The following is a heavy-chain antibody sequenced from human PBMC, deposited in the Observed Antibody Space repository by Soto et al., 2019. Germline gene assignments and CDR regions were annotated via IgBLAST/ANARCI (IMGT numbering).Heavy chain of an antibody. CDR2: IYSGGST. V-gene: IGHV3-66*02. CDR1: GFTVSSNY. D-gene: IGHD7-27*01. Sequence: GGSLRLSCAASGFTVSSNYMSWVRQAPGKGLEWVSVIYSGGSTYYADSVKGRFTITRDNSKNTLYLQMNSLRAEDTAVYYCARARSTVDCDAFDIWGQGTMVTVSS. CDR3: ARARSTVDCDAFDI. J-gene: IGHJ3*02.